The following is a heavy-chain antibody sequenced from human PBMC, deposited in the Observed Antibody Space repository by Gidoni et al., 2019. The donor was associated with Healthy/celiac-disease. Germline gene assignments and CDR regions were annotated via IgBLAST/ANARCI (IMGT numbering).Heavy chain of an antibody. CDR3: ARAYCGGDCYRANWFDP. CDR2: IYSSGST. V-gene: IGHV4-59*01. CDR1: GGSISSYY. D-gene: IGHD2-21*01. Sequence: QVQLQESGPGLVKPSETLSLTCTVSGGSISSYYWSWIRQPPGTGLGWIGYIYSSGSTTSNPSLKSRVTISVDPSKTQFPLKLSSGTAADTAVYYCARAYCGGDCYRANWFDPWGQGTLVTVSS. J-gene: IGHJ5*02.